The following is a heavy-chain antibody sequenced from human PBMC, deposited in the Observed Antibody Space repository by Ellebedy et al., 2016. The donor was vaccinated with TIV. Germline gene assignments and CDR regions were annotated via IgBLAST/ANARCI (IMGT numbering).Heavy chain of an antibody. D-gene: IGHD5-12*01. CDR1: GGSISSYH. J-gene: IGHJ5*01. Sequence: SETLSLTYTVSGGSISSYHWSWIRQPPGKGLEWIGYIYYSGTSKYNASLKSRVTISVDTSKNQFSLKLSSVTAADTAVYYCARLKAVRDISMYNYFDSWGQGTLVTVSS. CDR2: IYYSGTS. V-gene: IGHV4-59*01. CDR3: ARLKAVRDISMYNYFDS.